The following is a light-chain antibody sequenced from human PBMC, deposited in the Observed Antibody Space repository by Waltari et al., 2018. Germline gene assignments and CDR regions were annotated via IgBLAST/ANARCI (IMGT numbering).Light chain of an antibody. CDR3: CSYAGTDSWV. CDR2: EVT. J-gene: IGLJ3*02. Sequence: QSALTQPASMSGSPGHSVTISCTGTSDDVGGYNLVSWYQQHPGKAPKLIIFEVTKRPSVVSNRFSGSRSGNTASLTLSGLQPEDEAAYYCCSYAGTDSWVFGGGTKVTVL. V-gene: IGLV2-23*02. CDR1: SDDVGGYNL.